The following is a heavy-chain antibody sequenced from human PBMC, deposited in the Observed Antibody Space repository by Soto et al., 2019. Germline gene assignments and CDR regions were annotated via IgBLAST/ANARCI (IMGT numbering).Heavy chain of an antibody. CDR2: INPSGGST. J-gene: IGHJ5*02. V-gene: IGHV1-46*01. CDR1: GYTFTSYY. Sequence: EASVKVSCKASGYTFTSYYMHWVRQAPGQGLEWMGIINPSGGSTSYAQKFQGRVTMTRDTSTSTVYMELSSLRSEDTAVYYCAREVVDSGSPLGGFDPWGQGTLVTVSS. D-gene: IGHD1-26*01. CDR3: AREVVDSGSPLGGFDP.